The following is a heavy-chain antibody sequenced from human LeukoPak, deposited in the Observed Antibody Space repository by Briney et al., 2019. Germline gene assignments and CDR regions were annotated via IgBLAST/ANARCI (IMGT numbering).Heavy chain of an antibody. J-gene: IGHJ4*02. CDR1: GGSISSSSYY. V-gene: IGHV4-39*01. D-gene: IGHD5-12*01. CDR3: ATSGYDTSPEY. Sequence: SETLSLTCTDSGGSISSSSYYWGWIRQPPGKGLEWIGSIYYSGSTYYNPSLKSRVTISVDTSKNQFSLKLSSVTAADTAVYYCATSGYDTSPEYWGQGTLVTVSS. CDR2: IYYSGST.